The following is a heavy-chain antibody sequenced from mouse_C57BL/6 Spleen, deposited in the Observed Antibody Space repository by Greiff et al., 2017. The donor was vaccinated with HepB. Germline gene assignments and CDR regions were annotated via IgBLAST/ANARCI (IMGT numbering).Heavy chain of an antibody. CDR2: IYPGSGST. CDR3: ARIDYYGSTSWVAY. J-gene: IGHJ3*01. D-gene: IGHD1-1*01. Sequence: VQLQQSGAELVKPGASVKMSCKASGYTFTSYWITWVKQRPGQGLEWIGDIYPGSGSTNYNEKFKSKATLTVDTSSSTAYMQLSSLTSEDSAVYYCARIDYYGSTSWVAYGGQGTLVTVSA. V-gene: IGHV1-55*01. CDR1: GYTFTSYW.